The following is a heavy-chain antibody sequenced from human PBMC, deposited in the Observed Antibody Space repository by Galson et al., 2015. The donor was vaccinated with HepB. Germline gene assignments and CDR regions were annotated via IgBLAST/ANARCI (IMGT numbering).Heavy chain of an antibody. D-gene: IGHD6-25*01. CDR3: ARGGRAAVAHD. CDR2: INHSGST. V-gene: IGHV4-34*01. CDR1: GGSFSGYY. Sequence: SEPLSLTCAVYGGSFSGYYWSWIRQPPGKGLEWIGEINHSGSTNYNPSLKSRVTISVDTSKNQFSLKLSSVTAAGTAVYYCARGGRAAVAHDWGQGTLVTVSS. J-gene: IGHJ4*02.